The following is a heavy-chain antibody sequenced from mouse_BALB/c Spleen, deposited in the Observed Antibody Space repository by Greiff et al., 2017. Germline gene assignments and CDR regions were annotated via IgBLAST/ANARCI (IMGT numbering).Heavy chain of an antibody. Sequence: QVQLQQPGAELVKPGASVKLSCKASGYTFTSYWMPWVKQRPGQGLEWIGEIDPSDSYTNYNQKFKGKATLTVDKSSSTAYMQLSSLTSEDSAVYYCARRVTYFDYWGQGTTLTVSS. V-gene: IGHV1-69*02. J-gene: IGHJ2*01. CDR1: GYTFTSYW. D-gene: IGHD2-2*01. CDR3: ARRVTYFDY. CDR2: IDPSDSYT.